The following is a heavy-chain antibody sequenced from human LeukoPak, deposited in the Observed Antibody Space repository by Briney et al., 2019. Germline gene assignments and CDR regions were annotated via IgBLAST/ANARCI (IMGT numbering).Heavy chain of an antibody. J-gene: IGHJ5*02. CDR3: AKAIGQEVPAASRWYDP. CDR1: GFTFSSYA. Sequence: GGSLRLSCAASGFTFSSYAMSWVRQAPGKGLGWVSTISVSGDYTYYADSVKGRFTISRDNSKNTLYLQMNSLRGEDTAVYYCAKAIGQEVPAASRWYDPWGQGTLVTVSS. D-gene: IGHD2-2*01. V-gene: IGHV3-23*01. CDR2: ISVSGDYT.